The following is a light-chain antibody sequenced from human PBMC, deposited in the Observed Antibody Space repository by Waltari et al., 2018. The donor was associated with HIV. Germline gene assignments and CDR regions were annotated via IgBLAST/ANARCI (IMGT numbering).Light chain of an antibody. Sequence: SYELTQPSSVSVSPGQTARITCPGDGLAKRYGRWFQQKPGQAPVLVIYKDIERTSGIPERFSGSSSGTTVTLTISGAQVEDEADYYCFSAADNNLGVFGGGTKVTVL. J-gene: IGLJ3*02. CDR1: GLAKRY. CDR3: FSAADNNLGV. V-gene: IGLV3-27*01. CDR2: KDI.